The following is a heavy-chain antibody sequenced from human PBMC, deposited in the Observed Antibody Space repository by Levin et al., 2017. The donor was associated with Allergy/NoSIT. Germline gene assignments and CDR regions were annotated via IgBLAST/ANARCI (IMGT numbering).Heavy chain of an antibody. CDR1: GGSISSYY. CDR3: ARSQSSGYYFGLFDY. D-gene: IGHD3-22*01. V-gene: IGHV4-59*01. CDR2: IYYSGST. J-gene: IGHJ4*02. Sequence: SETLSLTCTVSGGSISSYYWSWIRQPPGKGLEWIGYIYYSGSTNYNPSLKSRVTISVDTSKNQFSLKLSSVTAADTAVYYCARSQSSGYYFGLFDYWGQGTLVTVSS.